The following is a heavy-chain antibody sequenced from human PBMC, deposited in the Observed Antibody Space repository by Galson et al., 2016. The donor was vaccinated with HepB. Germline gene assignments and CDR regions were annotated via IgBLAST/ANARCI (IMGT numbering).Heavy chain of an antibody. CDR1: GGSISKSGYY. CDR2: ISYSGST. CDR3: ARRGDFVWGTLPPFDP. Sequence: SETLSLTCNVSGGSISKSGYYWSWIRQPPGKGLEWIGSISYSGSTYYNPSLESRVTISLDTSKSQFSLRLRSVTATDTAVFYCARRGDFVWGTLPPFDPWGRGTLVTVSS. V-gene: IGHV4-39*01. J-gene: IGHJ5*02. D-gene: IGHD3-16*01.